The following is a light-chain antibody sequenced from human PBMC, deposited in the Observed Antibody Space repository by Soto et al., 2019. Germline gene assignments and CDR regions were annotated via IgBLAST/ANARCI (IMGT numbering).Light chain of an antibody. V-gene: IGLV2-23*01. Sequence: QSVLTQPASVSGSPGQSITISCTGTISDVGNYNLVSWYQQHPVKAPKLIIYEDNKRPSRVSNRFSGSKSGNMASLTISGLQAEDEADYYCCTYAGSSTWVFGGGTKLTVL. J-gene: IGLJ3*02. CDR1: ISDVGNYNL. CDR2: EDN. CDR3: CTYAGSSTWV.